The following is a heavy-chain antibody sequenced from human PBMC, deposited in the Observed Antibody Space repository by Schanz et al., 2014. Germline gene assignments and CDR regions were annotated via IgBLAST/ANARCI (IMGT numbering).Heavy chain of an antibody. CDR1: GFIFSNYG. CDR3: AKDPSHGDYDYYFDY. D-gene: IGHD3-22*01. V-gene: IGHV3-33*06. Sequence: QVQLVESGGGVVQPGGSLRLSCAASGFIFSNYGMHWVRQAPGKGLEWVAVIWYDENNKYYADSVKGRFTMSRDNSKNTLYLQMNSLRAEDTAVYYCAKDPSHGDYDYYFDYWGQGTLVTVSS. J-gene: IGHJ4*02. CDR2: IWYDENNK.